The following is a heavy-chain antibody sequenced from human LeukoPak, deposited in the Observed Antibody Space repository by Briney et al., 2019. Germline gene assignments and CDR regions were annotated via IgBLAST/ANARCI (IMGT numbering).Heavy chain of an antibody. V-gene: IGHV2-70*01. CDR1: GFSLSTSGMC. J-gene: IGHJ4*02. CDR2: IDWDDDK. CDR3: ARMVFSSYYFDY. D-gene: IGHD3-9*01. Sequence: SGPALVKPTQTLTLTCTFSGFSLSTSGMCVGWTRQPPGKALEWLALIDWDDDKYYSTSLKTRLTTSKDTSKNQVVLTMTNMDPVDTATYFCARMVFSSYYFDYWGQGTLVTVSS.